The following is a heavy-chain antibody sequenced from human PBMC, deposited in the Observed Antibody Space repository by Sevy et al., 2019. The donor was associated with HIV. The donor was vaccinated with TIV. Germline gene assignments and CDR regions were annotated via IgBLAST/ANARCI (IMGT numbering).Heavy chain of an antibody. Sequence: GGSLRLSCAASGFSFSGYGMHWVRQAPGKGLEWVAVKWYDATNKEYADSLKGRLTISRDNSKNKLYLQMNSLRAEDTAVYYCARESIAVAGIGYYFNYWGQGTLVTVSS. D-gene: IGHD6-19*01. CDR2: KWYDATNK. CDR3: ARESIAVAGIGYYFNY. V-gene: IGHV3-33*01. J-gene: IGHJ4*02. CDR1: GFSFSGYG.